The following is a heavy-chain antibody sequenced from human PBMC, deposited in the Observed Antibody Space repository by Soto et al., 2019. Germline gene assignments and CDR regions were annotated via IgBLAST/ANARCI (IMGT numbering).Heavy chain of an antibody. CDR1: GYAFTTYG. D-gene: IGHD1-1*01. CDR2: ISAHNGNT. V-gene: IGHV1-18*01. CDR3: ARGRYGDY. Sequence: QVHLMQSGAEVKKPGASVKVSCQGSGYAFTTYGITWVRQAPGQGLEWMGWISAHNGNTNYAQKLQGRVTVTRDTSTSTAYMELRSMRYDDTAVYCCARGRYGDYWGQGALVTVSS. J-gene: IGHJ4*02.